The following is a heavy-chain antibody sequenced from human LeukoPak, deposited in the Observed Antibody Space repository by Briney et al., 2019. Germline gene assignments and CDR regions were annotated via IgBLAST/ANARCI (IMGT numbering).Heavy chain of an antibody. D-gene: IGHD3-10*01. J-gene: IGHJ6*03. CDR1: GYTFTSYG. CDR2: ISAYNGNT. Sequence: ASVKVSCKASGYTFTSYGISWVRQAPGQGLEWMGWISAYNGNTNYAQKLQGRVTLTTDTSTSTAYMELRSLRSDDTAVYNCAILRGGYYGSGSYYTLAYYYYMDVWGKGTTVTVSS. V-gene: IGHV1-18*01. CDR3: AILRGGYYGSGSYYTLAYYYYMDV.